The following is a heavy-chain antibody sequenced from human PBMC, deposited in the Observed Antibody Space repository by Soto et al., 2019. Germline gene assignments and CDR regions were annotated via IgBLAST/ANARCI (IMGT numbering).Heavy chain of an antibody. Sequence: PGGSLRLSCAASGFAFSIYGMNWVRQAPGKGLEWVAYVSHDGSREYYPDSVRGRFTISRDNSKNTVYLQMNSLRAEDTALYYLAGDDCTTPTCFGYWGQGTSVTVDS. CDR2: VSHDGSRE. CDR1: GFAFSIYG. V-gene: IGHV3-33*05. D-gene: IGHD2-8*01. J-gene: IGHJ4*02. CDR3: AGDDCTTPTCFGY.